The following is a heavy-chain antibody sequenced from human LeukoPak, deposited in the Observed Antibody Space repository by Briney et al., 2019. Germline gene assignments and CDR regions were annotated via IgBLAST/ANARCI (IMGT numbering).Heavy chain of an antibody. Sequence: PGGSLRLSCAASGFTVSSNYMSWVRQAPGKGLEWVSIIYSGGSTFYADSVKGRFTISRDNSKNTLYLQMNSLRAEDTAVYYCARSVQADFWGQGTLVTVSS. CDR2: IYSGGST. CDR1: GFTVSSNY. V-gene: IGHV3-53*01. J-gene: IGHJ4*02. CDR3: ARSVQADF.